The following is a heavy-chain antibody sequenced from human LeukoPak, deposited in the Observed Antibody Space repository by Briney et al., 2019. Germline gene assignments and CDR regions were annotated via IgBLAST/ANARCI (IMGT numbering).Heavy chain of an antibody. D-gene: IGHD5-18*01. J-gene: IGHJ4*02. Sequence: GGSMRLSCAASGCRFNSYGMHWVRQAPGKGQGWVTFIRYDGSIKYYADSVKGRFTICRDNAKNSLYLQMNSLRDEDTDVYYCARELEYSSGYWGQGTLVTVSS. CDR2: IRYDGSIK. CDR1: GCRFNSYG. CDR3: ARELEYSSGY. V-gene: IGHV3-30*02.